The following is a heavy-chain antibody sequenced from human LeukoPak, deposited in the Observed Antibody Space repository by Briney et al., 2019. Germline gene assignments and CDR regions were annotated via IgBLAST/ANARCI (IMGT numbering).Heavy chain of an antibody. CDR2: ISTSGSNI. J-gene: IGHJ3*02. Sequence: GGSLRLSCAASGFTFSSYAMHWVRQAPGKGLEWVSYISTSGSNIYYADSVKGRFTISRDNAKNSLSLQLNSLRAEDTAVYYCARDQASAFDIWGLGTMVTVSS. CDR3: ARDQASAFDI. V-gene: IGHV3-48*03. CDR1: GFTFSSYA.